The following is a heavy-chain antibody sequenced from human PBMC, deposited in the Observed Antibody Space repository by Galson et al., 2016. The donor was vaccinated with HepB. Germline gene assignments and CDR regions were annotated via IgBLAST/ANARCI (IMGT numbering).Heavy chain of an antibody. Sequence: SLRLSCAASGFTFSSYGMHWVRQAPGKGLEWVAVIWYDGSNKYYADSVKGRFTISRDNSKNTLDLQMNSLRAEDTAVYYCAREKTVAVPAALDYWGQGTLVTVSS. CDR1: GFTFSSYG. D-gene: IGHD2-2*01. CDR2: IWYDGSNK. V-gene: IGHV3-33*01. CDR3: AREKTVAVPAALDY. J-gene: IGHJ4*02.